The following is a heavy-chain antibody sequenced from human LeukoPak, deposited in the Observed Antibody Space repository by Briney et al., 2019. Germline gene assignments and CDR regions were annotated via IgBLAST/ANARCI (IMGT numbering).Heavy chain of an antibody. J-gene: IGHJ4*02. V-gene: IGHV4-30-2*01. CDR3: ARARSDYGDPGDYFDY. Sequence: SQTLSLTCAVSGGSISSGGYSWSWIRQPPGKGLEWIGYIYHSGSTYYNPSLKSRVTISVDRSKNQFSLKLGSVTAADTAVYYCARARSDYGDPGDYFDYWGQGTLVTVSS. CDR1: GGSISSGGYS. CDR2: IYHSGST. D-gene: IGHD4-17*01.